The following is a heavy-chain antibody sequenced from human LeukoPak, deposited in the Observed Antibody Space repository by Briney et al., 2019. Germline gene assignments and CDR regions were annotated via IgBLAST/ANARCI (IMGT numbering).Heavy chain of an antibody. CDR2: IYTSGIT. J-gene: IGHJ6*03. V-gene: IGHV4-61*02. Sequence: SETLSLXCTVSGGSISSGSYYWSWIRQPAGKGLEWIGRIYTSGITNYNPSLKSRVTISVDTSKNQFSLKLSSVTAADTAVYYCARDPLEDHYMDVWGKGTTVTVSS. CDR3: ARDPLEDHYMDV. D-gene: IGHD1-1*01. CDR1: GGSISSGSYY.